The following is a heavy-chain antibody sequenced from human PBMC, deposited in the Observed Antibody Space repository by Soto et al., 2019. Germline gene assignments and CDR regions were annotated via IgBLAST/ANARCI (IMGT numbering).Heavy chain of an antibody. CDR3: ARGLAVADYYGMEV. V-gene: IGHV1-69*04. D-gene: IGHD6-19*01. Sequence: QVQLVQSGPEVKKPGSSVKVSCKVSGGTFSNDVINWVRHVPGQGLEWMAKINPILGITNSAQKFQGRATITADKSTNTAYMELSSLESKDTSVYYCARGLAVADYYGMEVWGQGTRVTFSS. J-gene: IGHJ6*02. CDR1: GGTFSNDV. CDR2: INPILGIT.